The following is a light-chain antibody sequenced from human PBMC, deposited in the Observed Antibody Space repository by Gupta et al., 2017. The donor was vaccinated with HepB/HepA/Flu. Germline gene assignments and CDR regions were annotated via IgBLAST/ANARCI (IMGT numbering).Light chain of an antibody. Sequence: EIGMTQSPATLSVSPGERATLSCRATQSFSDNLAWYVQRPGQAPRLLIYGGSSRASGVPDRFSGSGSGTEFTLTISLLQSEDFAVYCCHQDHNWPKTFGQGTKVEIK. V-gene: IGKV3-15*01. CDR2: GGS. CDR1: QSFSDN. CDR3: HQDHNWPKT. J-gene: IGKJ1*01.